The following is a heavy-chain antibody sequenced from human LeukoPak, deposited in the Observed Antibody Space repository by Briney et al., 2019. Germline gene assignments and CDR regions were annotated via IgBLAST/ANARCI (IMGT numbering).Heavy chain of an antibody. CDR3: ATVPAAIGGSGWFDP. J-gene: IGHJ5*02. D-gene: IGHD2-2*01. CDR1: GYTLTELS. CDR2: FDPEDGET. Sequence: ASVKVSCKVSGYTLTELSMHWVRQAPGKGLEWMGGFDPEDGETIYAQKFQGRVTMTEDTSTDTAYMELSSLRSEDTAVYYCATVPAAIGGSGWFDPWGQGTLVTVSS. V-gene: IGHV1-24*01.